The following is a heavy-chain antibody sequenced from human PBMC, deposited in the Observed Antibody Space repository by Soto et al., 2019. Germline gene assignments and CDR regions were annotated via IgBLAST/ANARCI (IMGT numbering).Heavy chain of an antibody. CDR2: INPYSGAT. CDR1: GYTFSDYY. V-gene: IGHV1-2*04. J-gene: IGHJ5*02. CDR3: ARARANVAPNWFDP. Sequence: QVQLVQSGAEVKKPGASVKVSCKASGYTFSDYYVHWVRQAPGQGLEWMGWINPYSGATNYAQKFQDWVTMTGDASVSTAYLELTTLVSDVTAVYYCARARANVAPNWFDPWGQGTLVIVSS. D-gene: IGHD5-12*01.